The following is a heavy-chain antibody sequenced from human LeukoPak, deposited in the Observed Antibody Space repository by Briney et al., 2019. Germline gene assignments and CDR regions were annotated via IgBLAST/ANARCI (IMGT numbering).Heavy chain of an antibody. V-gene: IGHV3-30*18. CDR3: AKDTGVEDGLEWLVNDAFDI. CDR1: GFTFSSYG. Sequence: GRSLRLSCAASGFTFSSYGMHWVRQAPGKGLEWVAVISYDGSNKYYADSVKGRFTISRDNSKNTLYLQMNSLRAEDTAVYYCAKDTGVEDGLEWLVNDAFDIWGQGTMVTVSP. D-gene: IGHD3-3*01. CDR2: ISYDGSNK. J-gene: IGHJ3*02.